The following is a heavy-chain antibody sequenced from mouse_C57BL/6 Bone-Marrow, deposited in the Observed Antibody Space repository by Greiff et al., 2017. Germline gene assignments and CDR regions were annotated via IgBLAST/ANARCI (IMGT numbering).Heavy chain of an antibody. Sequence: QVQLQQPGAELVRPGSSVKLSCKASGYTFTSYWMHWVKQRPIQGLEWIGNIDPSDSETHYNQKFKDKATLTVDKSSSTAYMQLSSLTSEDSAVDYCARGSGYDSWFAYWGQGTLVTVSA. CDR2: IDPSDSET. CDR3: ARGSGYDSWFAY. J-gene: IGHJ3*01. V-gene: IGHV1-52*01. CDR1: GYTFTSYW. D-gene: IGHD2-4*01.